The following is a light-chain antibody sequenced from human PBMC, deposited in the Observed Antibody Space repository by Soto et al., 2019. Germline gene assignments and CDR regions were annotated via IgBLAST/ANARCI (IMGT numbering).Light chain of an antibody. CDR2: KAS. CDR3: QQYNSYSPT. CDR1: QSISVW. V-gene: IGKV1-5*03. J-gene: IGKJ4*02. Sequence: DIQMTQSPSTLSASVGDRATITCRATQSISVWLAWYQQKAGKAPNLLIYKASRLESGVPSRFSGSGSETEFTLTISGLQPGDSATYYCQQYNSYSPTFGGGTKVDIK.